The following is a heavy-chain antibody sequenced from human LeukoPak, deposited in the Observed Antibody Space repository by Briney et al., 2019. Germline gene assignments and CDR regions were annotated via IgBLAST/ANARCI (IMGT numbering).Heavy chain of an antibody. V-gene: IGHV3-30-3*01. CDR2: ISYDGSNK. D-gene: IGHD4-23*01. CDR1: GFTFSSYA. CDR3: AKGSLTTVVTSQYFDY. J-gene: IGHJ4*02. Sequence: PGGSLRLSCAASGFTFSSYAMHWVRQAPGKGLEWVAVISYDGSNKYYADSVKGRFTISRDNSKNTLYLQMNSLRAEDTAVYYCAKGSLTTVVTSQYFDYWGQGTLVTVSS.